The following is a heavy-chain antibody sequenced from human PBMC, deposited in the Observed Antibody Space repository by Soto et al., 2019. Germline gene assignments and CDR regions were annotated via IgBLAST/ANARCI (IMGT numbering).Heavy chain of an antibody. J-gene: IGHJ6*02. CDR3: ARDGLGRGSSWYRLYYYYGMDV. CDR1: GGTFSSYA. Sequence: SVKVSCKASGGTFSSYAISWVRQAPGQGLEWMGGIIPIFGTANYAQKFQGRVTITADESTSTAYMELSSLRSEDTAVYYCARDGLGRGSSWYRLYYYYGMDVWGQGTTVTVSS. V-gene: IGHV1-69*13. CDR2: IIPIFGTA. D-gene: IGHD6-13*01.